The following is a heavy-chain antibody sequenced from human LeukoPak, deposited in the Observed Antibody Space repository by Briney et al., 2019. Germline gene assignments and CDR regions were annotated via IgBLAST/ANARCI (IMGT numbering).Heavy chain of an antibody. CDR1: GDSISSSSWF. CDR3: AENMVRGVILNWFDP. CDR2: IYFSGRT. Sequence: PSETLSRTCNVSGDSISSSSWFWGWIRHPPGKGLEWIGSIYFSGRTYYNMSLKSRVIISIDTSKNQFSLKLSSVTAADTAAYYCAENMVRGVILNWFDPWGQGTLVTVSS. J-gene: IGHJ5*02. D-gene: IGHD3-10*01. V-gene: IGHV4-39*07.